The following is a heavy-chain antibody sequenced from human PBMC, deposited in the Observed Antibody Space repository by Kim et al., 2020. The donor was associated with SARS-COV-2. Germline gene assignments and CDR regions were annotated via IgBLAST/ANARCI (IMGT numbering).Heavy chain of an antibody. J-gene: IGHJ6*02. V-gene: IGHV3-21*01. CDR1: GFTFSSYS. Sequence: GGSLRLSCAASGFTFSSYSMNWVRQAPGKGLEWVSSISSSSSYIYYADSVKGRFTISRDNAKNSLYLQMNSLRAEDTAVYYCARESGEDYYYYYGMDVWGQGTTVTVSS. CDR3: ARESGEDYYYYYGMDV. D-gene: IGHD4-17*01. CDR2: ISSSSSYI.